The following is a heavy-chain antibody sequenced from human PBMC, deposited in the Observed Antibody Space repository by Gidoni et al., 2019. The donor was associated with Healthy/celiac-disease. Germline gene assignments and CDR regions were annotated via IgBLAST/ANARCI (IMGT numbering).Heavy chain of an antibody. CDR1: GGSISSGGSS. V-gene: IGHV4-30-2*01. CDR2: IYHSGST. J-gene: IGHJ4*02. CDR3: ARVTPLGYCSSTSCYMGGHFDY. D-gene: IGHD2-2*02. Sequence: QLQLQESGSGLVKPSQTLSLTCAVSGGSISSGGSSWRWIRQPPGKGLEWIGYIYHSGSTYYNPSLKSRVTISVDRSKNQFSLKLSSVTAADTAVYYCARVTPLGYCSSTSCYMGGHFDYWGQGTLVTVSS.